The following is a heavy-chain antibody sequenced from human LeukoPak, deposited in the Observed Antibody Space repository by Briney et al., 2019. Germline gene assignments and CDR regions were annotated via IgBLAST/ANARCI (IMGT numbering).Heavy chain of an antibody. J-gene: IGHJ4*02. CDR1: GFTFGDYA. CDR3: TREAPGVVAIFDY. Sequence: GGSLRLSCTASGFTFGDYAMSWVRQAPGKGLEWVGFIRSKAYGGTTEYAASVKGRFTISRDDSKSIAYLQMNSLKTEDTAVYYCTREAPGVVAIFDYWGQGTLVTVSS. D-gene: IGHD3-22*01. CDR2: IRSKAYGGTT. V-gene: IGHV3-49*04.